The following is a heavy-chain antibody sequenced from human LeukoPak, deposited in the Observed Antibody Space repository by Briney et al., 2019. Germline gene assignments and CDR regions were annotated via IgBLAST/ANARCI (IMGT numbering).Heavy chain of an antibody. CDR1: GGTFSSYA. Sequence: SVKVSCKASGGTFSSYAISWVRQAPGQGLEWMGRIIPILGIANYAQKFQGRVTITADKSTSTAYMELSSLRSEDTAVYYCARDFYITMIVVAMGYWGQGTLVTVSS. CDR2: IIPILGIA. D-gene: IGHD3-22*01. J-gene: IGHJ4*02. CDR3: ARDFYITMIVVAMGY. V-gene: IGHV1-69*04.